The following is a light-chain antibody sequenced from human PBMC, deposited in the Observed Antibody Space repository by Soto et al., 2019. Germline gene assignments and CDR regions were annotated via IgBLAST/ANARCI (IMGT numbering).Light chain of an antibody. CDR2: QVT. CDR1: SSDVGSYNY. V-gene: IGLV2-14*01. CDR3: SSYRSSSTYV. J-gene: IGLJ1*01. Sequence: ALTQPASVSGSPGQSITISCTGTSSDVGSYNYVSWHQQHPGQAPKLMIYQVTNRASGVPDRFSASKSGNTASLTISGLQAGDEADYYCSSYRSSSTYVFGTGTKLTVL.